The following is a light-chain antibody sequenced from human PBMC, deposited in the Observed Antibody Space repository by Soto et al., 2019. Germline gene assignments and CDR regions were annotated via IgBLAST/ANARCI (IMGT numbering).Light chain of an antibody. Sequence: QSVLTQPPSASGTPGQRVTFSCSGSNSNIGSNPVNWYQQLPGTAPRLLIYSNNQRPSGVPDRCSGSKSGTSASLAISWLLSEDEADYFCSTWDDSLAGLVIFGGGTKVTVL. CDR2: SNN. J-gene: IGLJ2*01. V-gene: IGLV1-44*01. CDR3: STWDDSLAGLVI. CDR1: NSNIGSNP.